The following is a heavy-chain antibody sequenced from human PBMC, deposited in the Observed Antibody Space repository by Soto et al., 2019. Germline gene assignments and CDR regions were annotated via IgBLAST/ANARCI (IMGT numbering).Heavy chain of an antibody. V-gene: IGHV1-69*01. CDR1: GGTFSSYA. CDR3: ARVRYSSGWYGKYYYYYYGMDV. D-gene: IGHD6-19*01. CDR2: IIPIFGTA. J-gene: IGHJ6*02. Sequence: QVQLVQSGAEVKKPGSSVKVSCKASGGTFSSYAISWVRQAPGQGLEWMGGIIPIFGTANYAQKFQGRVTITADESTSTAYMELSSLRSEDTAVYYCARVRYSSGWYGKYYYYYYGMDVWGQGTTVTVSS.